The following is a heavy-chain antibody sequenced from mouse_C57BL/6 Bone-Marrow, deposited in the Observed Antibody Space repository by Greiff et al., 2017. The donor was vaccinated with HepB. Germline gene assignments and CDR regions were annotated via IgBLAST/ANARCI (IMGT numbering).Heavy chain of an antibody. CDR2: IDPSDSYT. CDR3: YGNYFDY. J-gene: IGHJ2*01. CDR1: GYTFTSYW. D-gene: IGHD2-1*01. Sequence: VKLQQPGAELVRPGTSVKLSCKASGYTFTSYWMHWVKQRPGQGLEWIGVIDPSDSYTNYNQKFKGKATLTVDTSSSTAYMQLSSLTSEDSAVYYCYGNYFDYWGQGTTLTVSS. V-gene: IGHV1-59*01.